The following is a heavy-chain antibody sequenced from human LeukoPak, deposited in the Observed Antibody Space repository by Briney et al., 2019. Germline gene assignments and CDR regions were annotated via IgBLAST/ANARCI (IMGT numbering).Heavy chain of an antibody. CDR1: GFTFSDYY. J-gene: IGHJ6*02. V-gene: IGHV3-11*04. CDR2: ISSSGSTI. CDR3: ARDGRGISAAGSPYGMDV. D-gene: IGHD6-13*01. Sequence: GGSLRLSCAASGFTFSDYYMSWIRQAPGKGLEWVSYISSSGSTIYYADSVKGRFTISRDNAKNSLYLQMNSLGAEDTAVYYCARDGRGISAAGSPYGMDVWGQGTTVTVSS.